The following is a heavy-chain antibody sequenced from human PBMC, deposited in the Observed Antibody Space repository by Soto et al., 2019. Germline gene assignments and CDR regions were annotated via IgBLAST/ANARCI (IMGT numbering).Heavy chain of an antibody. J-gene: IGHJ6*02. D-gene: IGHD3-10*01. Sequence: EVQLVESGGGLVQPGGSLRLSCAASGFTFSDYWIHWVRQAPGKGLMWVSRIKGDGSITNYADSVKGRFTVSRDNAKNTLYLQMNSRRAEDTALYYCARGIRGHYGKDVWGQGTSVSVSS. CDR1: GFTFSDYW. CDR3: ARGIRGHYGKDV. V-gene: IGHV3-74*01. CDR2: IKGDGSIT.